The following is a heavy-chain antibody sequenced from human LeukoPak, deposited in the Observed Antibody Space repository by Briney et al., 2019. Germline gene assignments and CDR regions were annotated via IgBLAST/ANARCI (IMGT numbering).Heavy chain of an antibody. V-gene: IGHV3-30-3*01. CDR1: GFTFSSHA. CDR3: ARDLRGSDAYYFDY. Sequence: GGSLRLSCAASGFTFSSHAMHWVRQAPGKGLEWVAVLSHDGGKKYYADSVKGRFTISRDNSRNTLYLQMNSLRGEDTAVYYCARDLRGSDAYYFDYWGQGTLVTVSS. D-gene: IGHD3-10*01. CDR2: LSHDGGKK. J-gene: IGHJ4*02.